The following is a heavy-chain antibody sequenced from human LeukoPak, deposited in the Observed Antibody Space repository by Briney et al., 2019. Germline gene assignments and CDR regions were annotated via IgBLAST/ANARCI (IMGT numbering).Heavy chain of an antibody. Sequence: GGSLRLSCAASGFTFSSYGIHWVRQAPGKGLDWVAFISYDGSNKYYADSVRGRFTISRDNSKNTLYLQMNSLRAEDTAIYYCTKDAGDYVDYWGQGTLVTVSS. CDR2: ISYDGSNK. CDR3: TKDAGDYVDY. D-gene: IGHD4-17*01. CDR1: GFTFSSYG. J-gene: IGHJ4*02. V-gene: IGHV3-30*18.